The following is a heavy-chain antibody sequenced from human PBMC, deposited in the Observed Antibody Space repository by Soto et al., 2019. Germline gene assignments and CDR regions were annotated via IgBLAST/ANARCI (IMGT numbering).Heavy chain of an antibody. CDR1: GGYISSGGYF. V-gene: IGHV4-30-2*01. CDR2: IYHSGTS. CDR3: ARGRLVPAVNFDY. J-gene: IGHJ4*02. Sequence: PSETLSLTCAVSGGYISSGGYFWSWIRQPPGKGLEWIGYIYHSGTSFYNPSLKSRVTISVDGSKNQFSLKVNSVTAADTAVYYCARGRLVPAVNFDYWGLGTLVTVSS. D-gene: IGHD2-2*01.